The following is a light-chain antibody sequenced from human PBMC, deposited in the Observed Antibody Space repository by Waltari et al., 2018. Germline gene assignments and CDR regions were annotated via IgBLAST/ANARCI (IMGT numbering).Light chain of an antibody. CDR1: RRLTKIY. CDR3: QQYGSSILYT. V-gene: IGKV3-20*01. J-gene: IGKJ2*01. CDR2: GAS. Sequence: RASRRLTKIYLAWYQQKPGQAPRRLIYGASSRAAGIPDRFSGSGSGTDFTLTISRLEPEDFAVYYCQQYGSSILYTFGQGTKLEIK.